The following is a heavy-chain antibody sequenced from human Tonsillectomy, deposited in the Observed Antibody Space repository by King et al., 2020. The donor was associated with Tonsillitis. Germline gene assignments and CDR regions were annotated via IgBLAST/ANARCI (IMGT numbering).Heavy chain of an antibody. J-gene: IGHJ6*02. V-gene: IGHV3-74*01. Sequence: VQLVESGGGLVQPGGSLRLSFAASGFTFSSYWMHWVRQAPGKGLGGVLRINTDGSRTSNADSVKGRFTISRDNAKNTLYLQMNSLRAEDTAVYYCARDVLYRGGWGPGTTVTVSS. CDR3: ARDVLYRGG. CDR2: INTDGSRT. CDR1: GFTFSSYW. D-gene: IGHD1-14*01.